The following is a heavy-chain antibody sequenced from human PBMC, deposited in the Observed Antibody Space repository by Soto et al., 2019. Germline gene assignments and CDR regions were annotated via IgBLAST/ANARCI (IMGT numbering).Heavy chain of an antibody. D-gene: IGHD3-10*01. Sequence: GGSLRLSCSASGFTFSEYSMHWVRQAPGKGLQYVSTISSDGDITYYADSVKGRFTISRDNSKNTLYLQMNSLRPEDTAVYYCVKDRGTVYYYYGMDVWGQGTTVTVSS. CDR2: ISSDGDIT. V-gene: IGHV3-64D*06. J-gene: IGHJ6*02. CDR3: VKDRGTVYYYYGMDV. CDR1: GFTFSEYS.